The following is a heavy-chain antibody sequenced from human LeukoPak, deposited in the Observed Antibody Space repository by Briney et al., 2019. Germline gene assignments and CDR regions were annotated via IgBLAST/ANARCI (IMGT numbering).Heavy chain of an antibody. CDR3: ARGGRGVAATLIDY. Sequence: GALVKVSCKASGYTFTGYYMHWVRQAPGQGLEWMGWISAYNGNTNYAQKLQGRVTMTTDTSTSTAYMELRSLRSDDTAVYYCARGGRGVAATLIDYWGQGTLVTVSS. D-gene: IGHD2-15*01. CDR1: GYTFTGYY. V-gene: IGHV1-18*04. CDR2: ISAYNGNT. J-gene: IGHJ4*02.